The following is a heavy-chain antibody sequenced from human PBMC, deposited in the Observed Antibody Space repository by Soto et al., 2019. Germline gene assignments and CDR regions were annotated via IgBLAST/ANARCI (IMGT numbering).Heavy chain of an antibody. Sequence: ASVKVSCKASGYTFTSYDINWVRQATGQGLEWMGWMNPNSGNTGYAQKFQGRVTMTRNTSISTAYMELSSLRSEDTAVYYCARGAIVVPAANVRARRKPMDVWGKGTTVTVSS. D-gene: IGHD2-2*01. CDR1: GYTFTSYD. V-gene: IGHV1-8*01. CDR3: ARGAIVVPAANVRARRKPMDV. CDR2: MNPNSGNT. J-gene: IGHJ6*03.